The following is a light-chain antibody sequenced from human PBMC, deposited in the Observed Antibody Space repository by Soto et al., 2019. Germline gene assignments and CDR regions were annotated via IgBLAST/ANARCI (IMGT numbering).Light chain of an antibody. CDR1: SSDVGSYNG. CDR2: DLS. CDR3: SSYTSSSTYV. J-gene: IGLJ1*01. V-gene: IGLV2-18*02. Sequence: QSVLTQPPSVSGSPGQSVTISCTGTSSDVGSYNGVSWYQQPPGTAPKLMIYDLSNRPSGVPDRFSGSKSGNTASPTISGRQAEDEGDHYCSSYTSSSTYVFGTGTKVPVL.